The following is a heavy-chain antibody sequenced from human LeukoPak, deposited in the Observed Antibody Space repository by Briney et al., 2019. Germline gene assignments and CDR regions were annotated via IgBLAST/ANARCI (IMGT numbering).Heavy chain of an antibody. J-gene: IGHJ4*02. CDR1: GYSISSGYY. V-gene: IGHV4-38-2*02. D-gene: IGHD2-2*01. Sequence: SETLSLTCTVSGYSISSGYYWGWIRQPPGKGLEWIGSIYHSGSTYYNPSLKSRVTISADTSKNQFSLKLSSVTAADTAVYYCALVGSVVVPAADFDYWGQGTLVTVSS. CDR3: ALVGSVVVPAADFDY. CDR2: IYHSGST.